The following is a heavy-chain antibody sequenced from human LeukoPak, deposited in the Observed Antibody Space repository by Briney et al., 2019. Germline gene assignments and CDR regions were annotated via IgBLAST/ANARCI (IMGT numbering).Heavy chain of an antibody. CDR2: IYYSGST. V-gene: IGHV4-61*01. D-gene: IGHD3-3*01. Sequence: PSETLSLTCTVSGGSVSSGSYYWSWLPQPPGKGLEWIRYIYYSGSTNYNPSLKSRVTISVDTSKNQFSLKLSSVTAADTAVYYCARAPGADYDFWGGLRSNNWFDHWGQGTLVTVSS. CDR1: GGSVSSGSYY. J-gene: IGHJ5*02. CDR3: ARAPGADYDFWGGLRSNNWFDH.